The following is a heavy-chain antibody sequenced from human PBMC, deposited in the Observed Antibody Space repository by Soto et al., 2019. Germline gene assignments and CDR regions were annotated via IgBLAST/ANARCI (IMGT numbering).Heavy chain of an antibody. D-gene: IGHD2-21*02. CDR1: AFSLSTGGVG. Sequence: QITLKESGPPLVKPTQTLTLTCTFSAFSLSTGGVGVGWIRQPPGKALEWLALVYWDADKRYSPSLRSRLSTTKETSKSDVVLTLTNMDPVDTATYYFIQFRGGGDCLQSYASFYYYGMDVWGQGTTVTVSS. CDR2: VYWDADK. V-gene: IGHV2-5*02. CDR3: IQFRGGGDCLQSYASFYYYGMDV. J-gene: IGHJ6*02.